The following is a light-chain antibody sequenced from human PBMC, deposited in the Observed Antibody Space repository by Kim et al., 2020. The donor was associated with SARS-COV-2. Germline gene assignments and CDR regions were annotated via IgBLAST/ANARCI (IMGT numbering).Light chain of an antibody. J-gene: IGKJ4*01. CDR3: QQRTNWPRALT. Sequence: EIVLTQSPATLSLSPGERATLSCRASQSVSSSLAWFQQKPGQTPRLLIYDASNRATGIPARFSGSGSGTDFTLTISSLEPEDFAVYYCQQRTNWPRALTFGGGTKLEI. CDR1: QSVSSS. V-gene: IGKV3-11*01. CDR2: DAS.